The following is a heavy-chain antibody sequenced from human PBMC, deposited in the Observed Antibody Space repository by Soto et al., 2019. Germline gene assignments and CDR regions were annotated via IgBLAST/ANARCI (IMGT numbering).Heavy chain of an antibody. Sequence: GGSVRLWVRASGIPFRNYCVMWVRQAPGQGVQWVSGISYTXSVILHADCVRCRSTIFKDNSKNTLYLQMNSLRAEDTALYYCAKCGSDDRVTGQGGFDSGGQGTLVTVSS. CDR2: ISYTXSVI. V-gene: IGHV3-23*01. J-gene: IGHJ5*01. D-gene: IGHD2-21*02. CDR3: AKCGSDDRVTGQGGFDS. CDR1: GIPFRNYC.